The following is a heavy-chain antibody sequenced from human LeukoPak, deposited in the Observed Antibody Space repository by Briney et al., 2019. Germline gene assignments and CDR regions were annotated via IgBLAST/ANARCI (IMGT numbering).Heavy chain of an antibody. J-gene: IGHJ4*02. Sequence: SETLSLTCTVSGGSISSYYWSWIRQPPGKGLEWSGYIYYSGSTNYNPSLKSRVTISVDTSKNQFSLKLSSVTAADTAVYYCATGGYDRGFDYWGQGTLVTVSS. CDR3: ATGGYDRGFDY. D-gene: IGHD5-12*01. V-gene: IGHV4-59*08. CDR2: IYYSGST. CDR1: GGSISSYY.